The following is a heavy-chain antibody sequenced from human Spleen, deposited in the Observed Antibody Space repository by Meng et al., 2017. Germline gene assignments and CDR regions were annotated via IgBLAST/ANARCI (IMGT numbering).Heavy chain of an antibody. J-gene: IGHJ4*02. Sequence: QVQLVQSGAEVKEPGASVKVSCKASGYTFTAYYMHWVRQAPGQGLEWMGRINPNSGGTNFAQKFQGRVIMTRDTSISTAYMELSSLGFDDTAVYYCAKALGWGSSPDYWGQGILVTVSS. CDR2: INPNSGGT. CDR3: AKALGWGSSPDY. CDR1: GYTFTAYY. V-gene: IGHV1-2*06. D-gene: IGHD2-21*01.